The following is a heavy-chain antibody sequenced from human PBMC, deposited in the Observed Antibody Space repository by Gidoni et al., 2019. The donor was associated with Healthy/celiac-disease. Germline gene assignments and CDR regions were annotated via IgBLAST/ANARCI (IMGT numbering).Heavy chain of an antibody. Sequence: EVQLVESGGGLVQPGGSLRLSCAASGFTVSSNYMSWVRQATGKGLEWVSVIYSGGYTYYADSVKGRVTISRDNSKNTLYLQMNSLRAEDTAVYYCARVERGGYFDYWGQGALVTVSS. CDR1: GFTVSSNY. V-gene: IGHV3-66*01. CDR2: IYSGGYT. CDR3: ARVERGGYFDY. J-gene: IGHJ4*02.